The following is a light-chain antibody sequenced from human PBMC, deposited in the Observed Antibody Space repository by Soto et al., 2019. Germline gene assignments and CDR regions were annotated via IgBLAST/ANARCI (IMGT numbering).Light chain of an antibody. CDR2: DAS. CDR1: QNVSTY. Sequence: EIVLTQAPATLSLSPGERATLSCRASQNVSTYLAWYQQKPGQAPRLLIYDASNRATGIPARFSGSESGTDFTLTISSLDPEDFAVYYCQQRTNWLTFGPGTKVDIK. CDR3: QQRTNWLT. J-gene: IGKJ3*01. V-gene: IGKV3-11*01.